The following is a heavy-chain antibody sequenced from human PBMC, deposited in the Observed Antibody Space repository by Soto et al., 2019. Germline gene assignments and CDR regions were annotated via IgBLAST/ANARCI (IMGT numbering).Heavy chain of an antibody. V-gene: IGHV3-74*01. J-gene: IGHJ4*02. CDR3: ARDLGY. CDR2: INSDGSTT. D-gene: IGHD3-16*01. Sequence: GGSLRLSCAASGLTFSGYWMHWVRQPPGKGLVWVSRINSDGSTTTYADPVKGRFSISRDNAKNMLYLQMNSLRAEDTAVYYCARDLGYWGQGTLVTVSS. CDR1: GLTFSGYW.